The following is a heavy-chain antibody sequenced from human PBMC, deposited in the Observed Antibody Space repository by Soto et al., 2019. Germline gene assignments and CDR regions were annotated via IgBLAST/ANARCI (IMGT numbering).Heavy chain of an antibody. V-gene: IGHV3-23*01. D-gene: IGHD3-16*01. CDR1: GFTFSSYG. J-gene: IGHJ4*02. CDR2: ISGSGDAT. Sequence: EVQLLESGGGLVQPGGSLRLSCGASGFTFSSYGMSWVRQGPGKGLEWVADISGSGDATHYADSVKGHFTISRDNSKNTLFLQMNSLRAEDTVIYYCARGAWGSIHDHWGQGTLVIVSS. CDR3: ARGAWGSIHDH.